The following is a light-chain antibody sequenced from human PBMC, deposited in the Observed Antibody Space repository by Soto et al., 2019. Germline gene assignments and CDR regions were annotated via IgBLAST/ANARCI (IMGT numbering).Light chain of an antibody. J-gene: IGKJ1*01. CDR2: DAS. CDR3: QQYNSNSV. CDR1: QRIVNW. V-gene: IGKV1-5*01. Sequence: DIRVTQSPSSLSASVGDRVTITCRASQRIVNWLAWYQQKPGKGPKLLIYDASNLESGVPARFSGSGTGTEFTLTITSLQPDDSATYYCQQYNSNSVFGQGTKVDIK.